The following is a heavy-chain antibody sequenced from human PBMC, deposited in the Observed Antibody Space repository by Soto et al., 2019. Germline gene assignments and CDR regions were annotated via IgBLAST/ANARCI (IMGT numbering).Heavy chain of an antibody. J-gene: IGHJ5*02. CDR2: INHSGST. CDR3: ATGITIPNWFDP. D-gene: IGHD3-9*01. CDR1: GGSFSGYY. Sequence: PSETLSLTCAVYGGSFSGYYWSWIRQPPGKGLEWIGEINHSGSTNYNPSLKSRVTISVDTSKNQFSLKLSSVTAADTAVYYCATGITIPNWFDPWGQGTLVTVSS. V-gene: IGHV4-34*01.